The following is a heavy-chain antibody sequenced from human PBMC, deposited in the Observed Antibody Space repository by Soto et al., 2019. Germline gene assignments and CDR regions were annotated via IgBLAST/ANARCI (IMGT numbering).Heavy chain of an antibody. J-gene: IGHJ4*02. CDR1: GGSFSGYY. V-gene: IGHV4-34*01. D-gene: IGHD2-15*01. CDR2: INHSGST. CDR3: TKYRRTDAEGYSFDY. Sequence: SETLSLTCAVYGGSFSGYYWSWIRQPPGKGLEWIGEINHSGSTNYNPSLKSRVTISVDTSKNQFSLKLSSVTAADTAVYYCTKYRRTDAEGYSFDYWGQGALVTVSS.